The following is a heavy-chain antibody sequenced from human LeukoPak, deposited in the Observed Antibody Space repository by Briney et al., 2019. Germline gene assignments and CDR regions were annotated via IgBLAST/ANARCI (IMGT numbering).Heavy chain of an antibody. CDR1: GDSICSSNW. CDR3: ARKEWVPYYFDY. V-gene: IGHV4-4*02. J-gene: IGHJ4*02. Sequence: SETLSLTCGVSGDSICSSNWWSWVRQPPGKGLEWIGKIYHSGSTNYDPSLKSRVTISVDESKNQFSLKLTSVTAADTAVYYCARKEWVPYYFDYWGQGTLVTVSS. CDR2: IYHSGST. D-gene: IGHD3-3*01.